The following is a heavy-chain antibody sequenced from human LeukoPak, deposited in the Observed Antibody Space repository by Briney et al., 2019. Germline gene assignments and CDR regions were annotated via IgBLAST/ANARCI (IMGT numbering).Heavy chain of an antibody. Sequence: GASVKVSCKASGSGFTYYSISWVRQPPGQGLEWMGWMSGHNGYTNRAQKLQGRVTMTTDTSTSTDYMELRSLRSDDTAVYYCARDVGYNPGRDAFDIWGQGTMVTVSS. CDR2: MSGHNGYT. J-gene: IGHJ3*02. D-gene: IGHD1-1*01. CDR3: ARDVGYNPGRDAFDI. V-gene: IGHV1-18*01. CDR1: GSGFTYYS.